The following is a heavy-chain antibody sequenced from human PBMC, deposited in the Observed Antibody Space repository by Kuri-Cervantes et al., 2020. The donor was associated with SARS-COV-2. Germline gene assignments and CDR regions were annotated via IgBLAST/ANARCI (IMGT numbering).Heavy chain of an antibody. V-gene: IGHV3-30-3*01. CDR3: AKGELLWFGEQQSGGMDV. CDR2: ISYDGSNR. CDR1: GFTFSSYA. D-gene: IGHD3-10*01. Sequence: LSLTCAASGFTFSSYAMHWVRQAPGKGLEWVAVISYDGSNRYYADSVKGRFTISRDNSKNTMYLQMNSLRAEDTAVYYCAKGELLWFGEQQSGGMDVWGQGTTVTVSS. J-gene: IGHJ6*02.